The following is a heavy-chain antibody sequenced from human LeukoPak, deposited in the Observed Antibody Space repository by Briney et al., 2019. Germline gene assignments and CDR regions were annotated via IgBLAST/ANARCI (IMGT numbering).Heavy chain of an antibody. CDR2: INTNTGNP. CDR3: ARDYEMRRAYDILTGYEDAFDI. J-gene: IGHJ3*02. V-gene: IGHV7-4-1*02. CDR1: GYTFTSYA. D-gene: IGHD3-9*01. Sequence: ASVKVSCKASGYTFTSYAMNWVRQAPGQGLEWMGWINTNTGNPTYARGFTGRFVFSLDTSVSTAYLQISSLKAEDTAVYYCARDYEMRRAYDILTGYEDAFDIWGQGTMVTVSS.